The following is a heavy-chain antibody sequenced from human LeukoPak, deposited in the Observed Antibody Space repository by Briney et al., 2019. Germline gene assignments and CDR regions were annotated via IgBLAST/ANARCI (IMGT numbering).Heavy chain of an antibody. Sequence: GGSLRLSCAASGFTFSSYGMHWVRQAPGKGLEGVAVIWYDGSNKYYADSVKGRFTISRDNSKNTLYLQMNSLRAEDTAVYYCARERGYSQKHFDYWGQGTLVTVSS. D-gene: IGHD5-18*01. CDR1: GFTFSSYG. J-gene: IGHJ4*02. CDR3: ARERGYSQKHFDY. V-gene: IGHV3-33*01. CDR2: IWYDGSNK.